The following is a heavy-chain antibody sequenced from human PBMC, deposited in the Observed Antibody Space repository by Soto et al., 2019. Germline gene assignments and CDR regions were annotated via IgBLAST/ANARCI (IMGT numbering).Heavy chain of an antibody. Sequence: ASVKVSCKASGYTFTSYGISWVRQAPGQGLEWMGWISAYNGNTNYAQKLQGRVTMTTDTSTSTAYMELRSLRSDDTAVYHCARESLHDSSGYYYGYWGQGTLVTVSS. D-gene: IGHD3-22*01. CDR3: ARESLHDSSGYYYGY. V-gene: IGHV1-18*04. CDR1: GYTFTSYG. CDR2: ISAYNGNT. J-gene: IGHJ4*02.